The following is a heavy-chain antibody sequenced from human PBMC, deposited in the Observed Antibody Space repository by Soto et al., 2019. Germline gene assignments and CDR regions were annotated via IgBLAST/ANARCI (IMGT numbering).Heavy chain of an antibody. CDR2: ISWNSGSI. V-gene: IGHV3-9*01. Sequence: EVQLVESGGGLVQPDRSLRLSCAASGFTFDDYAMHWVRQAPGKGLEWVSGISWNSGSIGYADSVKGRFAISRDNAKNSLYLQLNSLRAEDTALYYCAKLGCSRPPCDLYDYMDVWGKGTTVTVSS. CDR1: GFTFDDYA. J-gene: IGHJ6*03. D-gene: IGHD2-2*01. CDR3: AKLGCSRPPCDLYDYMDV.